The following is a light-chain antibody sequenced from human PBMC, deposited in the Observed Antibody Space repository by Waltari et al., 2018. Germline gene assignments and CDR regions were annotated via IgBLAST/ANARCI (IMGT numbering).Light chain of an antibody. CDR2: AAS. V-gene: IGKV1-39*01. CDR3: QQYDSFSYT. Sequence: DIQMTQSPSSLSASVGDRVTITCRASQSISSDLNWYQQKPGKAPKLLIYAASSLQSGVPSRFSGSGSGTDFTLTISSLHPDDFATYYCQQYDSFSYTFGQGTKLEIK. CDR1: QSISSD. J-gene: IGKJ2*01.